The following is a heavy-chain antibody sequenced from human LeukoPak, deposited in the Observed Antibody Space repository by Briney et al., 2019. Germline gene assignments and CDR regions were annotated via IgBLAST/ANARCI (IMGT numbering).Heavy chain of an antibody. CDR1: GGTFSSYA. J-gene: IGHJ3*02. D-gene: IGHD6-19*01. CDR2: IIPILGIA. CDR3: AREYTGYSSGWGAFDI. V-gene: IGHV1-69*04. Sequence: ASVKVSCKASGGTFSSYAISWVRQAPGQGLEWMGRIIPILGIANYAQKFQGRVTITADKSTSTAYMEVSWLRSDDTAVYYCAREYTGYSSGWGAFDIWGQGTMVTVSS.